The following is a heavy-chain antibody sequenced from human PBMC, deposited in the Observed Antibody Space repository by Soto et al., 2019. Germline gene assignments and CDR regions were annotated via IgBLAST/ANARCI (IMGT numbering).Heavy chain of an antibody. CDR3: VKDPRYCSGGSCYVDAFDI. D-gene: IGHD2-15*01. CDR2: ISGSGGST. Sequence: GGSLRLSCAASGFTFSSYAMSWVRQAPGKGLEWVSAISGSGGSTYYAASVKVLFTISTDNSKSTLYLQMNSLIAEDTAVYYCVKDPRYCSGGSCYVDAFDIWGQGTMVTVSS. V-gene: IGHV3-23*01. J-gene: IGHJ3*02. CDR1: GFTFSSYA.